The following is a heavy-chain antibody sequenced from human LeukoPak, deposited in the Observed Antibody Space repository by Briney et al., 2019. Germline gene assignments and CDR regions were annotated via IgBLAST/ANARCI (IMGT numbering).Heavy chain of an antibody. V-gene: IGHV4-4*07. Sequence: SETLSLTCTVSGGSISSYYWSWIRQPAGKGLEWIGRIYTSGSTNYNPSLKSRVTMSVDTSKNQFSLKLSSVTAADTAVYYCARDMEDSSGYYHYYYGMDVWGQGTTVTVSS. CDR1: GGSISSYY. J-gene: IGHJ6*02. D-gene: IGHD3-22*01. CDR2: IYTSGST. CDR3: ARDMEDSSGYYHYYYGMDV.